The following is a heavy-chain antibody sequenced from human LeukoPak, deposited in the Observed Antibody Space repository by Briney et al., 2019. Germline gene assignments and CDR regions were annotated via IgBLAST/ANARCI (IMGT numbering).Heavy chain of an antibody. Sequence: GGSLRLSCAASGFTFSSYWMSWVRQAPGKGLEWVANIKQDGSEKYYVDSVKGRFTISRDNAKNSLYLRMNSLRAEDTAVYYCASGSIQLWPDDAFDIWGQGTMVTVSS. V-gene: IGHV3-7*01. CDR2: IKQDGSEK. D-gene: IGHD5-18*01. CDR1: GFTFSSYW. J-gene: IGHJ3*02. CDR3: ASGSIQLWPDDAFDI.